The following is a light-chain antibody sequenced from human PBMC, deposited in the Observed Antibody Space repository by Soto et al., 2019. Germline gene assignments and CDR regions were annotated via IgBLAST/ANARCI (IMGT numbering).Light chain of an antibody. V-gene: IGKV3-20*01. CDR3: QQYGSSPIT. J-gene: IGKJ5*01. Sequence: EIVLTQSPATLSLSPGERATLSCGASQSVSSSYLAWYQQKPGQAPRLLIYGASSRATGIPDRSSGSGSGTDFTLTISTLEPEDFALYYCQQYGSSPITFGQGTRLEIK. CDR2: GAS. CDR1: QSVSSSY.